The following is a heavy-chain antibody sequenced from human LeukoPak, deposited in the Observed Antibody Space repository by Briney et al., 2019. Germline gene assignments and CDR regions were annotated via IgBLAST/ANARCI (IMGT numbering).Heavy chain of an antibody. CDR3: AREARAYCGGDCYSFAY. Sequence: PGRSLRLSCAASGFTFSSYAMHWVRQAPGKGLEGVAVISYDGSNKHYAESVKGRFTISRDNSKNTLYLQMNSLRAEDTAVYYCAREARAYCGGDCYSFAYWGQGTLVTVSS. V-gene: IGHV3-30*04. CDR2: ISYDGSNK. CDR1: GFTFSSYA. J-gene: IGHJ4*02. D-gene: IGHD2-21*02.